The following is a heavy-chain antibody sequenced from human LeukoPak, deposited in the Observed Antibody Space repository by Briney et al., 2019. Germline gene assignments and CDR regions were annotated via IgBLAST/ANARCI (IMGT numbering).Heavy chain of an antibody. V-gene: IGHV3-66*01. Sequence: GGSLRLSCAASGFTFSSYAMSWVRQAPGKGLEWVSVIYSGGSTYYADSVKGRFTISRDNSKNTLYLQMNSLRAEDTAVYYCARVSRSGYRQIDYWGQGTLVTVSS. CDR1: GFTFSSYA. CDR3: ARVSRSGYRQIDY. CDR2: IYSGGST. J-gene: IGHJ4*02. D-gene: IGHD5-18*01.